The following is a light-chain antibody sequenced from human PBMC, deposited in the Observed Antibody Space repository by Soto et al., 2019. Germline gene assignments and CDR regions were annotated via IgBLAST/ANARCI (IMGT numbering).Light chain of an antibody. CDR3: QQRGDWPRIT. J-gene: IGKJ5*01. CDR1: QSVSSY. V-gene: IGKV3-11*01. Sequence: EIVLTQSPATLSLSPGERATLSCRASQSVSSYFAWYQQKPGQAPRLLIYDASNRASGIPARFSGTGSGTDFTLTISSLEPDDFAVYYCQQRGDWPRITFGQGTRLEIK. CDR2: DAS.